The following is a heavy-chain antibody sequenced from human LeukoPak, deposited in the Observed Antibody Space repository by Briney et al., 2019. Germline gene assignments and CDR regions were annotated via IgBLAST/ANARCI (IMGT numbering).Heavy chain of an antibody. Sequence: GGSLRLSCAASGFTFSSYAMSWVRQAPGKGLEWVSAISGSGGSTYYADSVKGRFTISRDNAKNTLYLQMNSLRAEDTAVYYCVREYSSGWSENDYWGQGTLVTVSS. CDR3: VREYSSGWSENDY. CDR1: GFTFSSYA. CDR2: ISGSGGST. V-gene: IGHV3-23*01. J-gene: IGHJ4*02. D-gene: IGHD6-19*01.